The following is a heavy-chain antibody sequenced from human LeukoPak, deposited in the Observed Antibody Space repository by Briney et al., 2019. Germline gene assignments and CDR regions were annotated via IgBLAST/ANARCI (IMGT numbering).Heavy chain of an antibody. V-gene: IGHV3-72*01. CDR2: TRNKANSYAT. J-gene: IGHJ3*02. Sequence: GGSLRLPCAASGFIFSDHYMEWVRQAPGKGLEWVGRTRNKANSYATEYAASVKGRFTISRDDSKNSLYLQVNSLKTEDTAVYYCTRIDCTGGTCHDAFDIWGQGTMVTVSS. CDR1: GFIFSDHY. CDR3: TRIDCTGGTCHDAFDI. D-gene: IGHD2-15*01.